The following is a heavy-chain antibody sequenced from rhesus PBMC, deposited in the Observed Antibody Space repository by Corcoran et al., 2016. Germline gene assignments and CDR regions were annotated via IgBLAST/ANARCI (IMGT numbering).Heavy chain of an antibody. D-gene: IGHD3-3*01. Sequence: QVQLQESGPGLVKPSETLSLTCAVSGYSISSGYGWNWIRQPPGKGLEWIGYIGGTTGSTNHNPSLQSRVTISKDTAKNQFALKMTSVTAADTAVYYCARDRRTIFGLVIKKWYFDLWGPGTPISVSS. CDR3: ARDRRTIFGLVIKKWYFDL. CDR1: GYSISSGYG. V-gene: IGHV4-127*01. J-gene: IGHJ2*01. CDR2: IGGTTGST.